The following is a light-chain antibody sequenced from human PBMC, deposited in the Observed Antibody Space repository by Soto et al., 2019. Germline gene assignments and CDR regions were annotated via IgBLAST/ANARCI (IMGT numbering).Light chain of an antibody. Sequence: AIQMTQSPSSLSASVGDRVTITCRASQGIRNDVGWYQQKPGKAPKLLIYAASSLQSGVPSRFSGSGSGTDFTLTISSLQPEDFATYYCLQDYNYPPYTFGQGTKLEIK. V-gene: IGKV1-6*01. CDR3: LQDYNYPPYT. CDR1: QGIRND. J-gene: IGKJ2*01. CDR2: AAS.